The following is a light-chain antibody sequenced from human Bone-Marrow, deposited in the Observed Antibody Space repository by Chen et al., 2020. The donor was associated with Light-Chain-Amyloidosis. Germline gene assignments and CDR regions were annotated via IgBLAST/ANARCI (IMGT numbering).Light chain of an antibody. J-gene: IGLJ2*01. CDR1: GSNIGMNY. CDR2: NNN. Sequence: QSVLTQPPSASGTPGQRVLLSCSGSGSNIGMNYVYWYQQLPGSAPKLLIYNNNQRPSGFSVRFSGSRSGTSASLALSGLRSEDEADYHCAAWDGSLRGVVFGGGSKLTVL. CDR3: AAWDGSLRGVV. V-gene: IGLV1-47*01.